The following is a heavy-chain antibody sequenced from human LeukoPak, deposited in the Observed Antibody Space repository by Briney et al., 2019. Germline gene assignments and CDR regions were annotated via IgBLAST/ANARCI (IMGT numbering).Heavy chain of an antibody. CDR2: ADGGGGGT. J-gene: IGHJ4*02. CDR1: GFTFSSYA. V-gene: IGHV3-23*01. CDR3: AKQSAGSAAWYSLHYDF. Sequence: GGSLRLSCAASGFTFSSYAMSWVRQAPGRGLEWVSSADGGGGGTYYADSVKGRFTISRDNSKDTLYLQMNGLRAEDTAVYFCAKQSAGSAAWYSLHYDFWGQGTLVTVSS. D-gene: IGHD6-13*01.